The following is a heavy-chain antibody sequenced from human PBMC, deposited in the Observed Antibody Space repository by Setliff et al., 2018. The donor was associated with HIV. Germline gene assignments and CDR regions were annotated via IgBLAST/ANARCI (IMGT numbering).Heavy chain of an antibody. CDR2: IWFDGGKK. CDR3: ARGTGDTSGYYYYSEYFQN. D-gene: IGHD3-22*01. V-gene: IGHV3-33*08. Sequence: GGSLRLSCAASGFTFSNYGMHWVRQAPGKGLEWVAHIWFDGGKKDYADSVRGRFTISRDNSKTTLFLQMDSLRPEDTALYYCARGTGDTSGYYYYSEYFQNWGQGTLVTVSS. CDR1: GFTFSNYG. J-gene: IGHJ1*01.